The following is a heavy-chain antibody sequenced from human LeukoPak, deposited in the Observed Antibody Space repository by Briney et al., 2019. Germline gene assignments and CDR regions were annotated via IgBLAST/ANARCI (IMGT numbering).Heavy chain of an antibody. CDR2: INPSGGST. Sequence: GASVKVSCTASGYTFTSYYIHGVRQAPGQGLEWMGIINPSGGSTTYAQKFQGRVTMTRDTSTSTVYMELSSLRSEDTAVYYCARDTEDFDYWGQGTLVTVSS. J-gene: IGHJ4*02. V-gene: IGHV1-46*01. CDR1: GYTFTSYY. CDR3: ARDTEDFDY.